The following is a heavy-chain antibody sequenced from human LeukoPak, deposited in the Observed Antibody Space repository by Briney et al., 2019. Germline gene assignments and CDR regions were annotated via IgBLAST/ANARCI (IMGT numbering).Heavy chain of an antibody. CDR2: IWYDGSNK. J-gene: IGHJ4*02. Sequence: QSGGSLRLSCAASGFTFSSYGMHWVRQAPGKGLEWVAVIWYDGSNKYYADSVKGRFTISRDNSKNTLYLQMNSLRAEDTAVYYCARAPDHDSSGYFSDYWGQGTLVTVSS. V-gene: IGHV3-33*01. CDR3: ARAPDHDSSGYFSDY. CDR1: GFTFSSYG. D-gene: IGHD3-22*01.